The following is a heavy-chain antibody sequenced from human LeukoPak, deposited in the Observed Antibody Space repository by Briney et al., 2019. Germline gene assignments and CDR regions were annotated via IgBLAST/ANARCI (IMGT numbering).Heavy chain of an antibody. Sequence: GGSLRLSCAASAFTFNTYAMHWVRQAPGKGLEWVAVVSHDGINKFYADSVKGRFTISRDNSRNTLSLQMNSLRVDDTAVYYCARGFRSVTTWGYFDYWGQGTLVTVSS. J-gene: IGHJ4*02. CDR2: VSHDGINK. D-gene: IGHD4-17*01. CDR3: ARGFRSVTTWGYFDY. V-gene: IGHV3-30*14. CDR1: AFTFNTYA.